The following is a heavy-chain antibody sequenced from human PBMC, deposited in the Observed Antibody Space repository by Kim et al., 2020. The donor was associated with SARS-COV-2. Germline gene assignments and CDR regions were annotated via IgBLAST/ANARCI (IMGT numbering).Heavy chain of an antibody. V-gene: IGHV4-34*01. CDR2: INHSGST. CDR1: GGSFSGYY. J-gene: IGHJ4*02. CDR3: AREGFCSSTSCYLY. Sequence: SETLSLTCAVYGGSFSGYYWSWIRQPPGKGLEWIGEINHSGSTNYNPSLKSRVTISVDTSKNQFSPKLSSVTAADTAVYYCAREGFCSSTSCYLYWGQGTLVTVSS. D-gene: IGHD2-2*01.